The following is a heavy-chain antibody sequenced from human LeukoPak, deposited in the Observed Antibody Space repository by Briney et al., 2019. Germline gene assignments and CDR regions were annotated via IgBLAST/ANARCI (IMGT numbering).Heavy chain of an antibody. CDR2: IIPIFGTA. Sequence: SVKVSCKASGGTFSRYAISWVRQAPGQGLEWMGGIIPIFGTANYAQKFQGRVTITADKSTSTAYMELSSLRSEDTAVYYCARGEFGYFDWLLSNYYGMDVWGKGTTVTVSS. CDR1: GGTFSRYA. D-gene: IGHD3-9*01. V-gene: IGHV1-69*06. CDR3: ARGEFGYFDWLLSNYYGMDV. J-gene: IGHJ6*04.